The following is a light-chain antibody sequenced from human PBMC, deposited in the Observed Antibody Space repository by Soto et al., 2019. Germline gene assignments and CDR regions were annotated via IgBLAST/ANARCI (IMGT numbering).Light chain of an antibody. V-gene: IGKV4-1*01. CDR1: QTVLYSSDNKNY. CDR3: QQYYSTPFT. Sequence: DIVMTQSPDSLAVSLGERATINCRSSQTVLYSSDNKNYLAWYQQRPGQPPKLLIYWASNRQSGVPDRFSGSGSGTDLTLTISSLQAEDVAIYYCQQYYSTPFTFGPGTKVDIK. CDR2: WAS. J-gene: IGKJ3*01.